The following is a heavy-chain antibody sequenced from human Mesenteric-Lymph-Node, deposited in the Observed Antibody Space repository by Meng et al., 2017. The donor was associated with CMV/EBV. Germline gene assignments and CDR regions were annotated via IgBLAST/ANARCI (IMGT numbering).Heavy chain of an antibody. Sequence: ASVKVSCKASGYTFKRNYLYWVRQAPGQGLEWMGWINPNSGDTNYAQKFQGRVTMTSDTSISTAYMELSRLTSDDTAVYYCVGYCSGGSCYAWDFDYWGQGTLVTVSS. D-gene: IGHD2-15*01. CDR3: VGYCSGGSCYAWDFDY. J-gene: IGHJ4*02. CDR1: GYTFKRNY. V-gene: IGHV1-2*02. CDR2: INPNSGDT.